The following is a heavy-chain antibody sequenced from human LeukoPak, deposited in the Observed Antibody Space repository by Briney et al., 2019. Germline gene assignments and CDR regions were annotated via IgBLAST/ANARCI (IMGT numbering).Heavy chain of an antibody. J-gene: IGHJ4*02. Sequence: SETLSLTCTVSGGSITNYYWSWIRQPPGKGLERIGYIYYRGTTNYNPSLKSRVTISVDTSRNQFSLTLSSVTAADTAVYYCARQGGSGSYYQGYYFDYWGQGTLVTVSS. CDR1: GGSITNYY. CDR3: ARQGGSGSYYQGYYFDY. V-gene: IGHV4-59*01. CDR2: IYYRGTT. D-gene: IGHD3-10*01.